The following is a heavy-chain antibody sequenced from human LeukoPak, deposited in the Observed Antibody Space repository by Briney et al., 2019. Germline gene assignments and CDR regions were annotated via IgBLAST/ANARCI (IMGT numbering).Heavy chain of an antibody. J-gene: IGHJ4*02. CDR3: AKPDSSSWYGRGFDY. CDR1: GFTFSSYS. V-gene: IGHV3-21*04. Sequence: GGSLRLSCAASGFTFSSYSMSWVRQAPGKGLEWVSYISSGSSHIYYADSVKGRFTISRDNAKSSLYLQMNSLRAEDTAVYYCAKPDSSSWYGRGFDYWGQGTLVTVSS. CDR2: ISSGSSHI. D-gene: IGHD6-13*01.